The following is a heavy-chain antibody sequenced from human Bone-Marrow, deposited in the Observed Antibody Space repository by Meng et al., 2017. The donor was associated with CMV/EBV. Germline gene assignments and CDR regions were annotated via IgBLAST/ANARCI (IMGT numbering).Heavy chain of an antibody. J-gene: IGHJ6*01. D-gene: IGHD5-18*01. CDR3: AREDTAMVIYYGMDV. CDR1: GGSISSYY. CDR2: IYYSGST. V-gene: IGHV4-59*12. Sequence: SATLSLTCTASGGSISSYYWSWIRQPPGKGLEWIGYIYYSGSTYYNPSLKSRVTISVDTPKNQFSLKLSSVTAADTAVYYCAREDTAMVIYYGMDVWGQGTTVTGYS.